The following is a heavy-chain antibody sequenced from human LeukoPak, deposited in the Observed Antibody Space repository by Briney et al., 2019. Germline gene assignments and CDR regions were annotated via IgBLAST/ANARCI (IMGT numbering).Heavy chain of an antibody. J-gene: IGHJ4*02. CDR3: ARSKSLSYYDILGYFDY. CDR1: TSXFSSNA. Sequence: GGSLRLSCAASTSXFSSNAIHWVRQAPGKGLEWVAAISCDGSNKYYADSVKGRFTISRDNSKNTLYMQMNGLRAEDTAVYYCARSKSLSYYDILGYFDYWGQGTLVTVSS. CDR2: ISCDGSNK. D-gene: IGHD3-9*01. V-gene: IGHV3-30*04.